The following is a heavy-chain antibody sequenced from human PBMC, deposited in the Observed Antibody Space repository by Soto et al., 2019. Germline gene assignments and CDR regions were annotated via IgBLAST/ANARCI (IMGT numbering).Heavy chain of an antibody. CDR2: ISGSGGST. V-gene: IGHV3-23*01. CDR3: AKDPRVGATTTLWFDY. Sequence: GGSLRLSCAASGFTFSSYAMSWVRQAPGKGLEWVSAISGSGGSTYYADSVKGRFTISRDNSKNTLYLQMNSLRAEDTAVYYCAKDPRVGATTTLWFDYWGQGTLVTVSS. D-gene: IGHD1-26*01. J-gene: IGHJ4*02. CDR1: GFTFSSYA.